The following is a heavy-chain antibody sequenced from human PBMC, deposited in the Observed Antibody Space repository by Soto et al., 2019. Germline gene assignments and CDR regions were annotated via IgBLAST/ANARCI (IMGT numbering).Heavy chain of an antibody. V-gene: IGHV4-34*01. CDR3: GSSGYDFWSGYYGGPYFDS. Sequence: VHLQQWGAGLLKPSETLSLTCAVYSGSLTSYYWSWIRQPPGKGLEWIGEINHSGNAYYNPSLKNRVTISVDTYKKQFSLHLNSVTAADTAVYYCGSSGYDFWSGYYGGPYFDSWGQGTLVTVSS. J-gene: IGHJ4*02. CDR2: INHSGNA. D-gene: IGHD3-3*01. CDR1: SGSLTSYY.